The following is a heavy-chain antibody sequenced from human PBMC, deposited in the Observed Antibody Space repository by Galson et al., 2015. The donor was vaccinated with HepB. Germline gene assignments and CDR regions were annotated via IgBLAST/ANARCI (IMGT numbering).Heavy chain of an antibody. J-gene: IGHJ3*02. CDR2: ITPVHGTT. V-gene: IGHV1-69*13. D-gene: IGHD3-9*01. CDR3: ARGSHVMRSFDGLHDAFDI. Sequence: SVTVSCKASGGTFSTYAINWVRQAPGQGLEWMGGITPVHGTTNHAQKFQGRVTITADESTSTAYMELNSLKSEDTAVYYCARGSHVMRSFDGLHDAFDIWGQGTMVTVSS. CDR1: GGTFSTYA.